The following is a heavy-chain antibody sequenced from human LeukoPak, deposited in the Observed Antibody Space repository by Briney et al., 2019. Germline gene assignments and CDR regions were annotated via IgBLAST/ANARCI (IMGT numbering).Heavy chain of an antibody. J-gene: IGHJ5*02. CDR2: INHSGST. CDR1: AGSFSGYY. CDR3: ARHGTSGTNLNWFDP. D-gene: IGHD1-1*01. V-gene: IGHV4-34*01. Sequence: SETLSLTCAVYAGSFSGYYWSWIRQPPGKGLEWIGEINHSGSTNYNPSLKSRVTISVDTSKNQFSLKLSSVTAADTAVYYCARHGTSGTNLNWFDPWGQGTLVTVSS.